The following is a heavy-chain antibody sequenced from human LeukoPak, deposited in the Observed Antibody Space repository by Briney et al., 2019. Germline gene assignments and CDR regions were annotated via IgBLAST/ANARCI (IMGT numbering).Heavy chain of an antibody. V-gene: IGHV4-59*01. CDR3: ARSYGDYVSEYFQH. J-gene: IGHJ1*01. Sequence: PSETLSLTCTVSGGSTSSYYWSWIRQPPGKGLEWIGYIYYSGSTNYNPSLKSRVTISVDTSKNQFSLKLSSVTAADTAVYYCARSYGDYVSEYFQHWGQGTLVTVSS. D-gene: IGHD4-17*01. CDR2: IYYSGST. CDR1: GGSTSSYY.